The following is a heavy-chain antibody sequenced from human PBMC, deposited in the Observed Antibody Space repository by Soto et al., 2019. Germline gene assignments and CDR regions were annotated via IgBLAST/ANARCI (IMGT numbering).Heavy chain of an antibody. Sequence: PRLSCAASGFTFSSYEMNWVRQAPGKGLEWVSYISTSGSTRRYADSVKGRFTISRDNAKNSLFLQMNSLGAEDTAVYYCARDLHGDGYFPYWGQGTLVTVSS. CDR1: GFTFSSYE. D-gene: IGHD3-3*01. CDR2: ISTSGSTR. J-gene: IGHJ4*02. CDR3: ARDLHGDGYFPY. V-gene: IGHV3-48*03.